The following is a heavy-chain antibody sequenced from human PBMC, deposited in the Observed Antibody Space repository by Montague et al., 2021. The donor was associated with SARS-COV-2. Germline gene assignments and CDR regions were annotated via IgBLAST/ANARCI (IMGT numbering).Heavy chain of an antibody. V-gene: IGHV4-59*01. D-gene: IGHD6-13*01. CDR2: IYNSGST. J-gene: IGHJ3*02. CDR1: GGSISRYS. Sequence: SETLSLTCTVSGGSISRYSWTWIRQPPGKGLEGIGYIYNSGSTNYNPSLTSRVTISVDTSKNQFSLKLSSVAAADTAVYYCARVGRGSSWYEVAFDIWGQGTMVTVSS. CDR3: ARVGRGSSWYEVAFDI.